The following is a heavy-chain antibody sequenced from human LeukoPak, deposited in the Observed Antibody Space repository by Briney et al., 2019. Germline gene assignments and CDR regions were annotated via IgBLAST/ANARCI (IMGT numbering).Heavy chain of an antibody. V-gene: IGHV3-23*03. J-gene: IGHJ5*02. D-gene: IGHD2-2*01. CDR3: AKSTVVVPAAPYWFDP. CDR1: GFTFSTYS. Sequence: QTGGSLRLSCTASGFTFSTYSMNWVRQAPGKGLEWVSVIYSGGSTYYADSVKGRFTISRDNSKNTLYLQMNSLRAEDTAVYYCAKSTVVVPAAPYWFDPWGQGTLVTVSS. CDR2: IYSGGST.